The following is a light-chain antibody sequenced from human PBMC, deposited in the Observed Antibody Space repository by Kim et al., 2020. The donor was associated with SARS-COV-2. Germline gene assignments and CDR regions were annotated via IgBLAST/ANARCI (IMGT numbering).Light chain of an antibody. CDR3: QVWDTSTEHIL. J-gene: IGLJ2*01. CDR1: NPGGKS. Sequence: APGKPAGMNGGGTNPGGKSVNWYQQRPGLAPVLVIYYDADRPSGIPERFSGSNSGNTATLTISGVEAGDEADYYCQVWDTSTEHILFGGGTQLTVL. CDR2: YDA. V-gene: IGLV3-21*04.